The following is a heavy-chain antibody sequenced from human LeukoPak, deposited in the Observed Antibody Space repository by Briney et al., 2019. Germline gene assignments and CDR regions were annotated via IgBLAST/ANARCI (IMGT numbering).Heavy chain of an antibody. J-gene: IGHJ3*02. Sequence: GGSLRLSCAASGFTFSSYWMSWVRQAPGKGLEWVSYISSSGSTIYYADSVKGRFTISRDNAKNSLYLQMNSLRAEDTAVYYCARPTQSLIVGIDAFDIWGQGTMVTVSS. CDR3: ARPTQSLIVGIDAFDI. D-gene: IGHD3-22*01. V-gene: IGHV3-48*04. CDR2: ISSSGSTI. CDR1: GFTFSSYW.